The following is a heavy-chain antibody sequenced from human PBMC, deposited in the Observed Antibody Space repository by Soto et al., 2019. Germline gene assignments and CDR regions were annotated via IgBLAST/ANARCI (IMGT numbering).Heavy chain of an antibody. CDR1: GGSFSTFA. CDR3: TRDQWSYDSSGYSSDT. Sequence: QVQLVQSGAEVKKPGSSVKVSCTASGGSFSTFAISWVRQAPGQGLEWIGGIIPIFGAPNYAQKFQDRVTITADESTSTAYMELRSLSSADTALYYCTRDQWSYDSSGYSSDTWGQGTLVTVSS. V-gene: IGHV1-69*01. D-gene: IGHD3-22*01. CDR2: IIPIFGAP. J-gene: IGHJ5*02.